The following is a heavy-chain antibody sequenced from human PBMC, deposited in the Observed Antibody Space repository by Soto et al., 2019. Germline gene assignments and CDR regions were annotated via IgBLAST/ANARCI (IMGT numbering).Heavy chain of an antibody. CDR3: TKGVWYEATHQPWFDP. Sequence: EVQLVESGGGLVQPGRSLRLSCAASGFTFEDYTMHWVRQAPGKGLEWVSGISWNSGSIGYADSVKGRFTISRDNAKNSLYLQMNSLRAEDTALYYCTKGVWYEATHQPWFDPWGQGTLVTVSS. CDR1: GFTFEDYT. V-gene: IGHV3-9*01. J-gene: IGHJ5*02. D-gene: IGHD6-19*01. CDR2: ISWNSGSI.